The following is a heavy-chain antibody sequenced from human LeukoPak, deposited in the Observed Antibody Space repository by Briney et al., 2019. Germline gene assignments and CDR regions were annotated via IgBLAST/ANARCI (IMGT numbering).Heavy chain of an antibody. J-gene: IGHJ6*02. D-gene: IGHD6-13*01. CDR3: ARRRGYQLDV. CDR1: GGTFSSYA. CDR2: MNPNSGNT. Sequence: ASVKVSCKASGGTFSSYAISWVRQATGQGLEWMGWMNPNSGNTGYAQKFQGRVTMTRNTSISTAYMELSSLRSEDTAVYYCARRRGYQLDVWGQGTTVTVSS. V-gene: IGHV1-8*02.